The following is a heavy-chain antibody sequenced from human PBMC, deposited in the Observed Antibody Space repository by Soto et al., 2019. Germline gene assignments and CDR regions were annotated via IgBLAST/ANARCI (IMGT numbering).Heavy chain of an antibody. CDR3: ARGPRGTVTTDYYYGMDV. CDR2: ISSSSSYM. CDR1: GFTFSSYS. J-gene: IGHJ6*02. V-gene: IGHV3-21*01. Sequence: PGGSLRLSCAASGFTFSSYSMNWVRQAPGKGLEWVSSISSSSSYMYYADSVKGRFTISRDNAKNSLYLQMNSLRAEDTAVYYCARGPRGTVTTDYYYGMDVWGQGTTVTVSS. D-gene: IGHD4-17*01.